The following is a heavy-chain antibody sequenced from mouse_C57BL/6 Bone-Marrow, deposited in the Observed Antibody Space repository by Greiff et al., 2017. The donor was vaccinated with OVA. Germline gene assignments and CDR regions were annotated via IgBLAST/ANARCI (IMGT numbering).Heavy chain of an antibody. Sequence: QVQLQQSGAELVRPGTSVKVSCKASGYAFTNYLIEWVKQRPGQGLEWIGVINPGSGGTNYNEKFKGKATLTADKSSSTAYMQLSSLTSEDSAVYFCARNWYLYFDVWGTGTTVTVSS. V-gene: IGHV1-54*01. D-gene: IGHD4-1*01. CDR2: INPGSGGT. CDR3: ARNWYLYFDV. CDR1: GYAFTNYL. J-gene: IGHJ1*03.